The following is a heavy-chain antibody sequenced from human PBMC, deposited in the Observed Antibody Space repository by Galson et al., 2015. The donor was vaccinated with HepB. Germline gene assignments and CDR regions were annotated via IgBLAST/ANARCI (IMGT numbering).Heavy chain of an antibody. Sequence: CAISGDSVSSTSAAWNWIRQSPSRGLEWLGRTYYRSEWYNDYAVSVKSRITINSDTSQNQFSLQLNSVTPEDTAVYYCARDPPWAHGAGDIWGQGTMVA. V-gene: IGHV6-1*01. D-gene: IGHD6-19*01. CDR3: ARDPPWAHGAGDI. J-gene: IGHJ3*02. CDR1: GDSVSSTSAA. CDR2: TYYRSEWYN.